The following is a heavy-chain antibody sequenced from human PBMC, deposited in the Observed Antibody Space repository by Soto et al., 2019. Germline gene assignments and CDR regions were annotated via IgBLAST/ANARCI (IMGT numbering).Heavy chain of an antibody. Sequence: EVLLVESGGGLVKPGGSLRLSCAASGFTFSTYNMNWVRQAPGKGLEWVSSINGRGNYIYYTDAVKGRFTISRDNAKTSLYLQINSLRAEDTAVYSCAREDGIVGATSAFDYWGQGTLVTVSS. CDR2: INGRGNYI. CDR1: GFTFSTYN. V-gene: IGHV3-21*01. D-gene: IGHD1-26*01. CDR3: AREDGIVGATSAFDY. J-gene: IGHJ4*02.